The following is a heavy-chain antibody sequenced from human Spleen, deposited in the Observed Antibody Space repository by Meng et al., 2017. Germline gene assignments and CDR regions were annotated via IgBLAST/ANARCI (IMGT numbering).Heavy chain of an antibody. CDR1: GFSITGSYN. Sequence: SETLSLTCAVSGFSITGSYNWGWIRQSPGKGLEWIGSIYQSGSTYYNPSLKSRVTMSADTSKNQFSLKLTSVTAADTAVYYCARDVWVYDSSGYTDAFDIWGQGTMVTVSS. CDR2: IYQSGST. V-gene: IGHV4-38-2*02. D-gene: IGHD3-22*01. J-gene: IGHJ3*02. CDR3: ARDVWVYDSSGYTDAFDI.